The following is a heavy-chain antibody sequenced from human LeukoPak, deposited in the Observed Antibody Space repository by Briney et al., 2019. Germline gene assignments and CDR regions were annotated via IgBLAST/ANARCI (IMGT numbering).Heavy chain of an antibody. Sequence: ASVKVSCKSSGYTFTSYYMHWVRQPPGQGLEWMGLINSSGGSTSYEQKFQGRVTMTRDTSTSTVYMELSSLRSEDTAVYYCAREMGGPIVVVPAAKWFDPWGQGTLVTVSS. CDR2: INSSGGST. D-gene: IGHD2-2*01. CDR3: AREMGGPIVVVPAAKWFDP. CDR1: GYTFTSYY. V-gene: IGHV1-46*01. J-gene: IGHJ5*02.